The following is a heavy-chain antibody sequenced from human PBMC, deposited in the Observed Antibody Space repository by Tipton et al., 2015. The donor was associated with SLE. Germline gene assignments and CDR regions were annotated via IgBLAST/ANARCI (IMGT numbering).Heavy chain of an antibody. CDR2: IYYSGST. J-gene: IGHJ4*02. CDR1: GGSISNYY. CDR3: ARAPSYSSGWFDY. Sequence: TLSLTCTVSGGSISNYYWSWIRQPPGKGLEWIGYIYYSGSTTYNPSLKSRVTISVDTSKNQFSLQLSSVTAADTAVYYCARAPSYSSGWFDYWGQETLVTVSS. D-gene: IGHD6-19*01. V-gene: IGHV4-59*01.